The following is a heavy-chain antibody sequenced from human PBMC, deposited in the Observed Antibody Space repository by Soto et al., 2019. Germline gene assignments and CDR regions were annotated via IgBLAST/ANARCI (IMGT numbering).Heavy chain of an antibody. J-gene: IGHJ6*04. CDR2: IDPSDSYT. D-gene: IGHD1-7*01. CDR1: GYSFTSYW. V-gene: IGHV5-10-1*01. CDR3: ATGHLSCRRTGGSNWYSHSRMAV. Sequence: GESLQISWKRSGYSFTSYWISWVLQMPGQGLEWMGRIDPSDSYTNYSPSFQGHVTISADKSISTAYLQWSSLKASDTAMYYCATGHLSCRRTGGSNWYSHSRMAVCRKGATVT.